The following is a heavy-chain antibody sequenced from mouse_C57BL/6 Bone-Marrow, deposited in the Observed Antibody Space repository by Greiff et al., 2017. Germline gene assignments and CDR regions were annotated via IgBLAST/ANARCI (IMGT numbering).Heavy chain of an antibody. V-gene: IGHV14-4*01. CDR2: IDPENGDT. CDR1: GFNIKDDY. D-gene: IGHD1-1*01. J-gene: IGHJ2*01. Sequence: VQLQQSGAELVRPGASVKLSCTASGFNIKDDYMHWVKQRPEQGLEWIGWIDPENGDTEYASKFQGKATITADTSSNPAYLQLSSLTSEDTAVYYCTTYYYGRFDYWGQGTTLTVSS. CDR3: TTYYYGRFDY.